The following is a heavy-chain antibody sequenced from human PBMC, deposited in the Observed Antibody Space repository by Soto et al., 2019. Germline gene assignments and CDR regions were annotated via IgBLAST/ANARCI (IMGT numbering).Heavy chain of an antibody. V-gene: IGHV4-34*01. CDR1: GGSFSGYY. CDR3: ARGYNYDFWSGYSLGY. Sequence: PSETLSLTCAVYGGSFSGYYWSWIRQPPGKGLEWIGEINHSGSTNYNPSLKSRVTISVDTSKNQFSLKLSSVTAADTAVYYCARGYNYDFWSGYSLGYWGQGTLVTVSS. CDR2: INHSGST. D-gene: IGHD3-3*01. J-gene: IGHJ4*02.